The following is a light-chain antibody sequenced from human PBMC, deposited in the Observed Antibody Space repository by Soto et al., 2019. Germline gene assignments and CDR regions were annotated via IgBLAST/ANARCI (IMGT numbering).Light chain of an antibody. CDR3: QSYDNSLSVYV. J-gene: IGLJ1*01. CDR2: GNS. CDR1: SSNIGAHYD. Sequence: QSVLTQPPSVSVAPGQRVTISCTGSSSNIGAHYDVHWYQQLPGTAPKLLIYGNSNRPSGVPDRFSGSKSGTSASLAITGLQAEDEADYYCQSYDNSLSVYVFGTGTKVTVL. V-gene: IGLV1-40*01.